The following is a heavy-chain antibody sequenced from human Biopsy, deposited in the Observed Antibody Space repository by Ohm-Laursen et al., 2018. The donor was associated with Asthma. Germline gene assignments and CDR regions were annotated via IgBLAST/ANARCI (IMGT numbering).Heavy chain of an antibody. CDR1: GFTLSSYG. V-gene: IGHV3-33*01. Sequence: RSLRLSCAESGFTLSSYGIHWVRQAPAKGPAWVAVIWYDGGYKDNVDSVKGRFTIYSDNYKNKLYLQMNSLRVEDTAVFYCARAKSGSFYSPADYWGQGTLVTVSS. D-gene: IGHD1-26*01. CDR2: IWYDGGYK. J-gene: IGHJ4*02. CDR3: ARAKSGSFYSPADY.